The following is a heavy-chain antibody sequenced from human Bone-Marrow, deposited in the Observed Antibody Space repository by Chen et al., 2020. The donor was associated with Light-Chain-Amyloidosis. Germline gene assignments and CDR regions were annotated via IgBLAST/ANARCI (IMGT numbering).Heavy chain of an antibody. D-gene: IGHD5-12*01. CDR2: VTSSSSFM. V-gene: IGHV3-21*01. CDR1: GFTFSDHI. J-gene: IGHJ4*02. CDR3: AREGGYTSKLDY. Sequence: EVQLVESGGGLVKPGGSLRLTCAASGFTFSDHIMHWVRQAPGKGLEWVSSVTSSSSFMYDADSVKGRFSISRDNAKSSLYLQMNSLRAEDTDVYYCAREGGYTSKLDYWGQGTLVTVSS.